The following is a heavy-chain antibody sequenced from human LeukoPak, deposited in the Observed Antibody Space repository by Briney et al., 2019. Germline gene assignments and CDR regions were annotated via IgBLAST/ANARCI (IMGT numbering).Heavy chain of an antibody. J-gene: IGHJ4*02. CDR3: AKQTESYCGGDCYPGY. Sequence: GGSLRLSGAASGFTFSSYGMHWVRQAPGKGLEWVAFIRYDGSNRYYADSVKGRFTISRDNSKNTLYLQMNSLRAEDTAVYYCAKQTESYCGGDCYPGYWGQGTLVTVSS. CDR2: IRYDGSNR. D-gene: IGHD2-21*01. V-gene: IGHV3-30*02. CDR1: GFTFSSYG.